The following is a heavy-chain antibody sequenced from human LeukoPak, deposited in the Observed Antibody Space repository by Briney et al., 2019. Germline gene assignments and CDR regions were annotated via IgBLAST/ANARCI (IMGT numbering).Heavy chain of an antibody. D-gene: IGHD3-10*01. V-gene: IGHV1-46*01. CDR2: ISPSGGSA. Sequence: ASFKISCKASGYTLTNYYIQWVRQGPGQGLEWMGIISPSGGSASSAQKFQGRVTMTRDTSTSTVYMELSSLRSEDTAVYYCARDYHGSGSLTTFDYWGQGTLVTVSS. J-gene: IGHJ4*02. CDR3: ARDYHGSGSLTTFDY. CDR1: GYTLTNYY.